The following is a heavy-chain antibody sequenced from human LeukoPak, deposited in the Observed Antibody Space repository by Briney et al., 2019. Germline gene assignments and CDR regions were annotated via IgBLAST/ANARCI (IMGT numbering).Heavy chain of an antibody. V-gene: IGHV3-30*04. Sequence: GGSLRVSCAASGFTSSSYAMHWVRQAPGKGLEWVAVISYDGSNKYYADSVKGRFTISRDNSKNTLYLQMNSLRAEDTAVYYCARDDYGDSGFDYWGQGTLVTVSS. CDR3: ARDDYGDSGFDY. CDR1: GFTSSSYA. CDR2: ISYDGSNK. J-gene: IGHJ4*02. D-gene: IGHD4-17*01.